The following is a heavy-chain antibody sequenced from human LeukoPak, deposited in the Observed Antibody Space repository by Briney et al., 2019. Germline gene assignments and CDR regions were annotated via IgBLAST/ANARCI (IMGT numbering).Heavy chain of an antibody. D-gene: IGHD3-3*01. CDR1: GFTFDDYA. CDR2: ISWNSGSI. V-gene: IGHV3-9*01. CDR3: AKLGSSGYTHFDY. Sequence: GRSLRLSCAASGFTFDDYAMHWVRQAPGKGLEWVSGISWNSGSIGYADSVKGQFTISRDNAKNSLYLQMNSLRAEDTALYYCAKLGSSGYTHFDYWGQGTLVTVSS. J-gene: IGHJ4*02.